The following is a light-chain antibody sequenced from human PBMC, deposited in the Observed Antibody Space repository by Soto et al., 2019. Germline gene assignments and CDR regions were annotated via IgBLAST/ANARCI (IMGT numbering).Light chain of an antibody. Sequence: QSVLTQPASVSGSPGQSITISCTGTRSDVGSYNLVSWYQQHPGKAPKLMIYEGSKRPSGVSNRFSGSKSGNTASLTISGLQAEDEADYYCCSYAGSSTLNWVFGGGTKLTVL. J-gene: IGLJ3*02. CDR2: EGS. CDR3: CSYAGSSTLNWV. V-gene: IGLV2-23*01. CDR1: RSDVGSYNL.